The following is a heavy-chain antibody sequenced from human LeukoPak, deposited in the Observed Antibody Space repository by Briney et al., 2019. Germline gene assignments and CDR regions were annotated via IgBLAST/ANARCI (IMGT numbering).Heavy chain of an antibody. CDR1: GFTFSSYG. CDR2: ISGSGGST. V-gene: IGHV3-23*01. CDR3: ASSGCGGDCYSEKTYYLDY. J-gene: IGHJ4*02. Sequence: GGSLRLSCAASGFTFSSYGMSWVRQAPGKGLEWVSAISGSGGSTYYADSMKGRFTISRDNAKNSVHLQMNSLSAEDTAIYYCASSGCGGDCYSEKTYYLDYWGPGTLVTVSS. D-gene: IGHD2-21*02.